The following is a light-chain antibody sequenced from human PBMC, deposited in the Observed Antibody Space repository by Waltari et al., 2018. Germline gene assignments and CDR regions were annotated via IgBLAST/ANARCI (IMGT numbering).Light chain of an antibody. CDR1: QSIDNY. V-gene: IGKV3-11*01. J-gene: IGKJ4*01. CDR3: HQRSNWPLT. CDR2: VAS. Sequence: EIVLTQSPATLSLSPGERATLSCRASQSIDNYLAWYQQKPGQVPRLLIYVASNRATGIPARFSGSRSGADFTLIISSLEPEDFAVYYCHQRSNWPLTFGGGTKVEIK.